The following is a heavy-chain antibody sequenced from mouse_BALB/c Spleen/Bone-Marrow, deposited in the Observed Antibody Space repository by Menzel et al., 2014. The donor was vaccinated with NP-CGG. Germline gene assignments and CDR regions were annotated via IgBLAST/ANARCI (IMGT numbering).Heavy chain of an antibody. CDR1: GYTFTDYY. V-gene: IGHV1-84*02. CDR3: ARSPYYGNYDDY. J-gene: IGHJ2*01. Sequence: VQGVESGPELVKPGASVKISCKASGYTFTDYYINWVKQKPGQGLEWMGWIYPGSGNTKHNEKFKGKATLTVDTSSSTAYMQLSSLTSEDTAVYFCARSPYYGNYDDYWGQGTTLTVSS. CDR2: IYPGSGNT. D-gene: IGHD2-10*01.